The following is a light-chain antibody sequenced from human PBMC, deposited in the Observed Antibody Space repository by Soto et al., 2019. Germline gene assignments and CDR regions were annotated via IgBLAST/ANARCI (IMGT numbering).Light chain of an antibody. CDR3: SSYTSSSTPLYV. CDR2: DVS. Sequence: QSVLTQPASVSGSPGQSITISCTGTSSDVGGYNYVSWYQQHPGKAPKLMIYDVSNRPSGVSNRFSGSKSGNTASLTISGLQAEDEXDYYCSSYTSSSTPLYVFGTGTKVTVL. J-gene: IGLJ1*01. CDR1: SSDVGGYNY. V-gene: IGLV2-14*01.